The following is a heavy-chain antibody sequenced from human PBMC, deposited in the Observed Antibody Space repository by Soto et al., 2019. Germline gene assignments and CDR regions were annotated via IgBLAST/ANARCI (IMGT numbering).Heavy chain of an antibody. D-gene: IGHD2-21*01. Sequence: EVQLVESGGGLVQPGGSLRLSCSASGFSVSSDFMIWVGQAPGKGLDWVSSIYPDGRTFHAESVKGRFTISRDSSKNALCIQLNAVRVGGGAVSDCASRGDWGQGALVAVSS. CDR2: IYPDGRT. CDR3: ASRGD. V-gene: IGHV3-66*01. CDR1: GFSVSSDF. J-gene: IGHJ4*02.